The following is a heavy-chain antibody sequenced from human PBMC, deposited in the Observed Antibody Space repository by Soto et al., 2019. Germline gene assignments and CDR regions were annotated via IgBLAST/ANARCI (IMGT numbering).Heavy chain of an antibody. CDR2: FGTSSATI. V-gene: IGHV3-48*02. Sequence: EVQLVESGGALVQRGGPVRLSCTASGYIFSTYSMQWVRQAPGKGREWLSYFGTSSATISYTDSVKGRFTISRDNAKNSLYLQMNSLRDEDTALYYCVRDHNWAFDYWGQGALVTVSS. CDR1: GYIFSTYS. J-gene: IGHJ4*02. CDR3: VRDHNWAFDY. D-gene: IGHD3-16*01.